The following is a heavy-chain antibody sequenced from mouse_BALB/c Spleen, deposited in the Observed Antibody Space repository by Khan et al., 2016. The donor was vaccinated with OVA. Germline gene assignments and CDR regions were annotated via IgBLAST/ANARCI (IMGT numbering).Heavy chain of an antibody. V-gene: IGHV4-1*02. Sequence: EVQLQESGGGLVQPGGSLKLSCAASGFDFSRYWMSWVRQAPGKGLEWIGEINPDSSTINYTPSLKDKFIISRDNAKNTLYLQRSKVRSEDTALYDCARGGYGSSFAYWGQGTLVTVSA. CDR2: INPDSSTI. J-gene: IGHJ3*01. CDR1: GFDFSRYW. CDR3: ARGGYGSSFAY. D-gene: IGHD1-3*01.